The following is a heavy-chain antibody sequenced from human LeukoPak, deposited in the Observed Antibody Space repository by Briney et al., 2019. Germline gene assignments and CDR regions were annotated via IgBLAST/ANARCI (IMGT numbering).Heavy chain of an antibody. V-gene: IGHV1-69*06. CDR2: IIPIFGTA. CDR3: ARALQRGYGDYLFDL. Sequence: ASVKVSCKASGGTFSSYAISWVRQAPGQGLEWMGGIIPIFGTANYAQKFQGRVTITADKSTSTAYMELSSLRSEDTAAYYCARALQRGYGDYLFDLWGRGTLVTVSS. CDR1: GGTFSSYA. D-gene: IGHD4-17*01. J-gene: IGHJ2*01.